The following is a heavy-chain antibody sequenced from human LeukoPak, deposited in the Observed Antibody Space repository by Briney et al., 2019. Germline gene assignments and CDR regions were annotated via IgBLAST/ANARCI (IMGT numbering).Heavy chain of an antibody. V-gene: IGHV4-59*12. J-gene: IGHJ5*02. D-gene: IGHD1-26*01. CDR1: GGSFSGYY. Sequence: PSETLSLTCAVYGGSFSGYYWSWIRQPPGKGLEWIGYIYYSGSTNYNPSLKSRVTISVDTSKNQFSLKLSSVTAADTAVYYCATRIGSVSGNWFDPWGQGTLVTVSS. CDR2: IYYSGST. CDR3: ATRIGSVSGNWFDP.